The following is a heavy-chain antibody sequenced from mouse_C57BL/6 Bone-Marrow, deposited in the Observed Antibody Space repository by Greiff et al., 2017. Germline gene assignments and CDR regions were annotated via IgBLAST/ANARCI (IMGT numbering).Heavy chain of an antibody. Sequence: GGGLVQPKGSLKLSCAASGFTFTTYALHWVRQAQGKGLDWVARIRSNSSNYAIYYADLVKDRFTISRDDSQSMLYLQMNNLKAEDTAMYYCVGDKGNCLAYWGQGTLVTVSA. J-gene: IGHJ3*01. CDR2: IRSNSSNYAI. D-gene: IGHD2-1*01. V-gene: IGHV10-3*01. CDR3: VGDKGNCLAY. CDR1: GFTFTTYA.